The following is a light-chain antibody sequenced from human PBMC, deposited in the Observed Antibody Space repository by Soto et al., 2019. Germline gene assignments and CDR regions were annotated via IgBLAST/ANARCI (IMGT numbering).Light chain of an antibody. V-gene: IGKV1-5*03. CDR2: KAS. J-gene: IGKJ1*01. CDR1: QSISSW. CDR3: QHYNISSEA. Sequence: DIQMTQSPSTLSASVGDRVTITCRASQSISSWLAWYQQKPGRAPKLPIYKASSLESGVPSRFSGSGSGTEFTLNISSLQHVYCVTHSSQHYNISSEAFCQGPK.